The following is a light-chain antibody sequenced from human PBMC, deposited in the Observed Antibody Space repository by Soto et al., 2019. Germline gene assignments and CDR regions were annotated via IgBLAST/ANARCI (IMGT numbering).Light chain of an antibody. CDR3: QQYNNLPPRT. J-gene: IGKJ1*01. CDR1: QSVSSN. V-gene: IGKV3-15*01. Sequence: EIVMTQSPATLSVSPGERATLSCRASQSVSSNLAWYQQKPSQAPRLLIYGASTRATGIPARFSGSGSGTEFTLTISSLQSEDFAVYYCQQYNNLPPRTFGQGTKVEIK. CDR2: GAS.